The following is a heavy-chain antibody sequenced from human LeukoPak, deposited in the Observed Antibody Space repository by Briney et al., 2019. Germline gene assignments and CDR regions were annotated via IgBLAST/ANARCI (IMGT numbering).Heavy chain of an antibody. V-gene: IGHV5-51*01. J-gene: IGHJ4*02. D-gene: IGHD1-26*01. Sequence: GESLKISCKGPGYSFTSYWIGWVRQMPGKGLEWMGIIYPGDSDTRYSPSFQGQVTISADKSISTAYLQWSSLKASDTAMYYCARLVYYSGSYYYFDYWGQGTLVTVSS. CDR3: ARLVYYSGSYYYFDY. CDR2: IYPGDSDT. CDR1: GYSFTSYW.